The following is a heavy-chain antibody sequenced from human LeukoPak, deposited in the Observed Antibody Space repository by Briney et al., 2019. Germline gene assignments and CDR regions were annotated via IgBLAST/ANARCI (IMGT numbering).Heavy chain of an antibody. CDR3: ARPAPDSSGWYVFDY. Sequence: PSETLSLTCTVSGGSISSSSYYWGWIRQPPGKGLEWIGSIYYSGSTYYNPSLKSRVTISVDTSKNQFSLKLSSVTAADTAVYYSARPAPDSSGWYVFDYWGQGTLVTVSS. CDR1: GGSISSSSYY. V-gene: IGHV4-39*01. CDR2: IYYSGST. D-gene: IGHD6-19*01. J-gene: IGHJ4*02.